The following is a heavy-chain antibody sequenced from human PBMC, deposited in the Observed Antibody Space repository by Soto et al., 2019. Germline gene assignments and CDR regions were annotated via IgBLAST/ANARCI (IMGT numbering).Heavy chain of an antibody. J-gene: IGHJ4*02. CDR2: ISGSGGST. V-gene: IGHV3-23*01. Sequence: EVQLLESGGGLVQPGGSLRLSCAASGFTFSSYAMNWVRLAPGKGLEWVSVISGSGGSTYYADSVKGRFTISRDNSKNTLYLQMNSLRAQDTAVYYCAKRATGTYFDYWGQGTLVTVSS. CDR1: GFTFSSYA. CDR3: AKRATGTYFDY. D-gene: IGHD1-1*01.